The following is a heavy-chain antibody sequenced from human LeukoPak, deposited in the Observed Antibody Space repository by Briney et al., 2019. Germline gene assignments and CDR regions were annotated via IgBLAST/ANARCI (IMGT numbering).Heavy chain of an antibody. CDR1: GYSISSGYY. D-gene: IGHD2-21*02. CDR2: MYHSGST. V-gene: IGHV4-38-2*02. CDR3: ARGMREARLQSPAYIVVVTAHPLPDY. Sequence: PSETLSLTCTVSGYSISSGYYWGWIRQPPGKGLECIGTMYHSGSTFYNPSLKSRVSISVDTSKNQFSLKLSSVTAADTAVYYCARGMREARLQSPAYIVVVTAHPLPDYWGQGTLVTVSS. J-gene: IGHJ4*02.